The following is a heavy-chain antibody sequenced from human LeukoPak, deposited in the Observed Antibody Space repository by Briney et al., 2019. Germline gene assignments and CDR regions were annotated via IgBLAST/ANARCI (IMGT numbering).Heavy chain of an antibody. V-gene: IGHV3-23*01. CDR3: AKTGSNRRNYYYYYMDV. J-gene: IGHJ6*03. Sequence: GGSLRLSCAASGFTFSSYAMSWVRQAPGKGLEWVSAISGSGGSTYYADSVKGRFPISRDNSKNTLYLQMNSLRAEDTAVYYCAKTGSNRRNYYYYYMDVWGKGTTVTVSS. CDR2: ISGSGGST. CDR1: GFTFSSYA. D-gene: IGHD4-11*01.